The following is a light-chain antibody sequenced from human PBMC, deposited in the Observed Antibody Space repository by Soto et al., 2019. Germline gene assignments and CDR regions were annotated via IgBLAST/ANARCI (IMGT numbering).Light chain of an antibody. CDR3: QHVGS. CDR2: KAS. CDR1: QSISSW. J-gene: IGKJ3*01. V-gene: IGKV1-5*03. Sequence: DIQMTQSPSTLSASVGDRVTITCRASQSISSWLAWYQQKPGKAPKLLIYKASSLESGVPSRFSGSGSGTEFTLTISSLQPDDFATYYCQHVGSFGPGTKVDIK.